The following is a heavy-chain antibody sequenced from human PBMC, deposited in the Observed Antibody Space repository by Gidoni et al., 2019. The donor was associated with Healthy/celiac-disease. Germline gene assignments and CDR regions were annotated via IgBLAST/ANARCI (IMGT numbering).Heavy chain of an antibody. CDR2: ISSSCSTI. J-gene: IGHJ5*02. CDR3: ARSRSDYGDYALFDP. V-gene: IGHV3-11*01. Sequence: QVQLVESGGGLVKPGGSLRLSCAASGFTFSDYYMSWIRQAPGKGREWVSYISSSCSTIYYSDSVKGRFTISRDNAKNSLYLQMNSLRAEDTAVYYCARSRSDYGDYALFDPWGQGTLVTVSS. CDR1: GFTFSDYY. D-gene: IGHD4-17*01.